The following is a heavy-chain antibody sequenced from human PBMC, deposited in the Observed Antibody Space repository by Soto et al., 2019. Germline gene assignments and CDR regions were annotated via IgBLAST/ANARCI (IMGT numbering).Heavy chain of an antibody. D-gene: IGHD2-15*01. V-gene: IGHV1-3*01. Sequence: GASVKVSCKASGYTFTSYAMHWVRQAPGQRLEWMGWINAGNGNAKYSQKLQGRVTITRDTSASTAYMELSSLKTEDTAVYYCTRGWQPGAGAYYYYYYGMDVWGQGTTVTVSS. J-gene: IGHJ6*02. CDR3: TRGWQPGAGAYYYYYYGMDV. CDR2: INAGNGNA. CDR1: GYTFTSYA.